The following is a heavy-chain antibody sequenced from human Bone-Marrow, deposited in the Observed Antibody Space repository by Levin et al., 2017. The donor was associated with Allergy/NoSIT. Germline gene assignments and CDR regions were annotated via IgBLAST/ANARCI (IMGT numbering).Heavy chain of an antibody. CDR1: GFTFTNYA. CDR3: ARYGWYSSSRYHYYYGMDV. J-gene: IGHJ6*02. D-gene: IGHD6-19*01. Sequence: GESLKISCAASGFTFTNYAIHWVRQAPGKGLEWLALISYDGSNKYYADSVKGRFTISGDNSRYTLYLEMNSLRAEDTAVYYCARYGWYSSSRYHYYYGMDVWGQGTTVTVSS. CDR2: ISYDGSNK. V-gene: IGHV3-30*04.